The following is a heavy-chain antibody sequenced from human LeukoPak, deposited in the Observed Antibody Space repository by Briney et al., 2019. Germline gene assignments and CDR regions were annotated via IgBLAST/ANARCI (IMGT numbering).Heavy chain of an antibody. V-gene: IGHV4-4*09. Sequence: PSETLSLTCTVSGDSISSYYSSWTRQPPEKGLEWIGYIYTSGSTNYNPSLKSRVTISVDTSKNQFSLKLSSVTAADTAVYYCARRYCTNGVCYDDYWGQGTLVTVSS. CDR2: IYTSGST. CDR3: ARRYCTNGVCYDDY. J-gene: IGHJ4*02. D-gene: IGHD2-8*01. CDR1: GDSISSYY.